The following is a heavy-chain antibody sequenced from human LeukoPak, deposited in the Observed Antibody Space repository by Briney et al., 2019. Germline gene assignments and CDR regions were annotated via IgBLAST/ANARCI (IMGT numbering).Heavy chain of an antibody. CDR3: SSGDHFDY. J-gene: IGHJ4*02. Sequence: GGSLRLSCAASGFTFSGSWMTWVRQAPGKGLEWVANINQDGREKHYVGSVKGRFTISRDNAKNSLFLQMNSLRVKDTALYYCSSGDHFDYWGQGTLVTVSS. D-gene: IGHD4-17*01. CDR1: GFTFSGSW. CDR2: INQDGREK. V-gene: IGHV3-7*01.